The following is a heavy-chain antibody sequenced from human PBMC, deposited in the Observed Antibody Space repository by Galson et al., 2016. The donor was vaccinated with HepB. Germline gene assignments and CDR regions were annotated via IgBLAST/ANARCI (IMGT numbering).Heavy chain of an antibody. J-gene: IGHJ2*01. D-gene: IGHD5-12*01. CDR3: ARGLSVVATWYFDL. CDR2: TSHSGST. V-gene: IGHV4-4*02. Sequence: SETLSLTCAVSGGSISSDHWWSWVRQPPGKGLEWIGETSHSGSTNYNSSLKSRVTIAVDNSKNHFSLKLSSVTAADTAVYYCARGLSVVATWYFDLWGRGTLVTVSS. CDR1: GGSISSDHW.